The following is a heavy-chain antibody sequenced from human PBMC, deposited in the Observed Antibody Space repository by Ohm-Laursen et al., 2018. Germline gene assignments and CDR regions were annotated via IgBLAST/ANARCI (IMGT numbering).Heavy chain of an antibody. CDR1: GYTFSTYD. CDR3: ARAVRNQLVSDY. V-gene: IGHV1-8*01. J-gene: IGHJ4*02. D-gene: IGHD2-2*01. CDR2: MNPNSGNTGYSGDT. Sequence: ASVKVSCKVSGYTFSTYDIVWVRQAAGQGPEWMGWMNPNSGNTGYSGDTGYQHKFRGRITMTRDTSISTAYMELSGLTSEDTATYYCARAVRNQLVSDYWGQGTLVTVSS.